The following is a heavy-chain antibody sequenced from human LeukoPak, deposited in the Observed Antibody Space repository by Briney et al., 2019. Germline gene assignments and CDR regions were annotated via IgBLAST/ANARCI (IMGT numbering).Heavy chain of an antibody. CDR3: ARGRDCTNGVCSSWYYYYMDV. CDR2: ISAYNGTT. J-gene: IGHJ6*03. Sequence: GASVKVSCKASGYTFTSYGISWVRQAPGQGLEWMGWISAYNGTTNYAQKLQGRVTMTTDTSTSTAYMELRSLRSDDTAVYYCARGRDCTNGVCSSWYYYYMDVWGKGTTVTVSS. D-gene: IGHD2-8*01. CDR1: GYTFTSYG. V-gene: IGHV1-18*01.